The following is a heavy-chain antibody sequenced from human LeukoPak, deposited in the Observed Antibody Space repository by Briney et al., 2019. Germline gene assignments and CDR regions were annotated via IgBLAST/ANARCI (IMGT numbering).Heavy chain of an antibody. CDR1: GYTFTGYY. V-gene: IGHV1-2*04. Sequence: ASVKVSCKASGYTFTGYYMHWVRQAPGQGLEWMGWINPNSGGTNYAQRFQGWVTMTRDTSISTAYMELSSLRSEDTAVYYCASGTWGRTETFDPWGQGTLVTVSS. J-gene: IGHJ5*02. CDR3: ASGTWGRTETFDP. D-gene: IGHD3-16*01. CDR2: INPNSGGT.